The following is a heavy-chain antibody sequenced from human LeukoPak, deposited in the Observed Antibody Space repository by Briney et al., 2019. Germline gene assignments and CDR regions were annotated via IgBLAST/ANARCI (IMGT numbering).Heavy chain of an antibody. CDR2: IKSKTDGGTT. Sequence: GGSLRLSCAASGFTFSNAWMSWVRQAPGKGLEWVGRIKSKTDGGTTDYAAPVKGSFTISRDDSKNTLYLQMNSLKTEDTAVYYCTTEVANDSSGYYYDYWGQGTLVTVSS. J-gene: IGHJ4*02. V-gene: IGHV3-15*01. D-gene: IGHD3-22*01. CDR3: TTEVANDSSGYYYDY. CDR1: GFTFSNAW.